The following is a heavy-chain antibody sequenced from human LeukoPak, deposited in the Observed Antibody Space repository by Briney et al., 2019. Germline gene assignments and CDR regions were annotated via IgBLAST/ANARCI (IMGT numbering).Heavy chain of an antibody. CDR2: INHSGST. Sequence: PETLSPTCAVYGGSFSGYYWSWIRQPPGKGLEWIGEINHSGSTNYNPSLKSRVTISVDMPKNQFSLKLSSVTAADTAVYYCGLGYSSSWRTPAAIDHWGQGTLVTVSS. V-gene: IGHV4-34*01. CDR1: GGSFSGYY. D-gene: IGHD6-13*01. CDR3: GLGYSSSWRTPAAIDH. J-gene: IGHJ5*02.